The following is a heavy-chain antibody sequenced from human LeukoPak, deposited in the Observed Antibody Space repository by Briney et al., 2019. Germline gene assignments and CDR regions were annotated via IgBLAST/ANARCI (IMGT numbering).Heavy chain of an antibody. CDR2: IYTSGST. CDR3: ARDRPPICSGGSCPPGNWFDP. CDR1: GGSLSSYY. Sequence: PSETLSLTCTVSGGSLSSYYWSWIRQPAGKGLEWIGRIYTSGSTNYNPSLKSRVTMSVDTSKNQFSLKLSSVTAADTAVYYCARDRPPICSGGSCPPGNWFDPWGQGTLVTVSS. V-gene: IGHV4-4*07. J-gene: IGHJ5*02. D-gene: IGHD2-15*01.